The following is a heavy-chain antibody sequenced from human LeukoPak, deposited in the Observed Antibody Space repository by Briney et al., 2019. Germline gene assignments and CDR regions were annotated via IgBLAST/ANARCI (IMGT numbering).Heavy chain of an antibody. CDR2: IYRSGST. V-gene: IGHV4-30-2*01. CDR3: SAYVGTFFH. J-gene: IGHJ4*02. D-gene: IGHD4-23*01. Sequence: PSQTLSLTCSVSNGSISSVGYYWSWIRQPPGKGLEWIGNIYRSGSTSYNPSLKSRLTISKDRSRNQFSLILNSVTAADTAVYCASAYVGTFFHWGQGTLVTVSS. CDR1: NGSISSVGYY.